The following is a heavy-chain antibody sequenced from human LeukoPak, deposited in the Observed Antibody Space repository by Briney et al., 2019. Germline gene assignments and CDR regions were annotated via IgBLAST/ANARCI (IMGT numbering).Heavy chain of an antibody. CDR1: GGSTNGYY. Sequence: SETLSLTCTVSGGSTNGYYWSWIRQPPGKGLEWIGGFFYSGSTYYNPSLKSRLTISGDPSKDQISLKLNSVTAADTAVYYCAKHHVLATTNFDSWGQGTLVIVSS. J-gene: IGHJ4*02. V-gene: IGHV4-59*08. D-gene: IGHD5-12*01. CDR2: FFYSGST. CDR3: AKHHVLATTNFDS.